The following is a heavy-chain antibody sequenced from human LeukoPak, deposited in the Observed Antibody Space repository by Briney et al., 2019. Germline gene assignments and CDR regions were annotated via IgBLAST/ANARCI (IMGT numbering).Heavy chain of an antibody. V-gene: IGHV5-51*01. J-gene: IGHJ5*02. CDR2: INPGDSDT. CDR1: GYSFTNYW. Sequence: GESLKISCKGSGYSFTNYWIGWVRQMPGKGLEWMGIINPGDSDTRYSPSFQGQVTISADKSISTAYLQWSSLKASDTAMYYCARHNWPRSSWFDPWGQGTLVTVSS. CDR3: ARHNWPRSSWFDP. D-gene: IGHD1-20*01.